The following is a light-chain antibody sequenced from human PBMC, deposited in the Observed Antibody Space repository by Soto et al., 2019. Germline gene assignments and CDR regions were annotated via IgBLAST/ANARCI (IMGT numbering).Light chain of an antibody. Sequence: EIVMTQSPATLSLSPGERAALSCRASQSINSELAWYQQKPGQTPRLLIYGASTRATGVPARFTGSESGSEFTLTISGLQSEDFAVYYCQQGHNWPLTFGKGTRLE. V-gene: IGKV3-15*01. CDR1: QSINSE. J-gene: IGKJ2*01. CDR2: GAS. CDR3: QQGHNWPLT.